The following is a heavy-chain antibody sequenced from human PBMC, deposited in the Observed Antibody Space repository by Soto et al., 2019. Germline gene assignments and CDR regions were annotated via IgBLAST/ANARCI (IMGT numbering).Heavy chain of an antibody. CDR2: INDNGAYT. CDR3: ARAQRSGNYDY. V-gene: IGHV3-64*01. J-gene: IGHJ4*02. Sequence: GGSLRLSCAAYGFTFSNYDMHWVRQAPGKGLEYISAINDNGAYTYYANSVKGRFTISRDNSNNMLYLQTGSLRLDDMAVYYCARAQRSGNYDYWGQGTLVTVSS. CDR1: GFTFSNYD. D-gene: IGHD1-26*01.